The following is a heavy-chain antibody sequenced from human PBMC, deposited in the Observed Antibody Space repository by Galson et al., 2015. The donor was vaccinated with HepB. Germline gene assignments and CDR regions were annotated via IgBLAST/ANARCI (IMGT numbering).Heavy chain of an antibody. D-gene: IGHD3-10*01. CDR3: ARGQMVRGERPYAFDI. CDR2: ISSSSSYI. J-gene: IGHJ3*02. Sequence: SLRLSCAASGFTFSSYSMSWVRQAPGKGLEWVSSISSSSSYIYYAGSVKGRFTISRDNAKNSLYLQMNSLRAEDTAVYYCARGQMVRGERPYAFDIWGQGTMVTVSS. CDR1: GFTFSSYS. V-gene: IGHV3-21*01.